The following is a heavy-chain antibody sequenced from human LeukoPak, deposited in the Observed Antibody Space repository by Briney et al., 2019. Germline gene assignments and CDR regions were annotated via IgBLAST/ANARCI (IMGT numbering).Heavy chain of an antibody. CDR2: ISPTGRST. J-gene: IGHJ4*02. V-gene: IGHV3-21*06. D-gene: IGHD3-22*01. Sequence: GGSLRLSCAASGFTLSSYTMNWVRQAPGKELEWVSSISPTGRSTWHADSVKGRFTISRDNAKDSLYLQMSSLRAEDTAMYFCARDFTGESGYSGYWGQGTLVTVSS. CDR3: ARDFTGESGYSGY. CDR1: GFTLSSYT.